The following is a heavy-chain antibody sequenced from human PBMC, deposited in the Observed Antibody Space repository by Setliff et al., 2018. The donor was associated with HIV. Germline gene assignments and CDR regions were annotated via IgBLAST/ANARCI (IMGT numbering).Heavy chain of an antibody. CDR1: HYSISDSYY. CDR2: VYYLGNT. D-gene: IGHD1-26*01. V-gene: IGHV4-38-2*01. CDR3: ARGQWEGLRAYFFDV. J-gene: IGHJ4*01. Sequence: SETLSLTCLVSHYSISDSYYWGWVRQPPGKGLEWIGTVYYLGNTNHNPSLRRRLSLSIDRSHQSFSFQLTSVSAADTAMYYCARGQWEGLRAYFFDVWGHGMLVTVSS.